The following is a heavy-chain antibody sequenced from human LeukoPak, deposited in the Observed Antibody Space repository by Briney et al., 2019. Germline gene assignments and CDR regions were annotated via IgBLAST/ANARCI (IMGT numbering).Heavy chain of an antibody. Sequence: GASVKVSCKASGYTFTGYYMHWVRQAPGQGLEWMGWINPNSGGINYAQKFQGRVTMTRDTSISTAYMELSRLRSDDTAVYYCARDPAVAGSNWFDPWGQGTLVTVSS. CDR3: ARDPAVAGSNWFDP. CDR1: GYTFTGYY. J-gene: IGHJ5*02. D-gene: IGHD6-19*01. CDR2: INPNSGGI. V-gene: IGHV1-2*02.